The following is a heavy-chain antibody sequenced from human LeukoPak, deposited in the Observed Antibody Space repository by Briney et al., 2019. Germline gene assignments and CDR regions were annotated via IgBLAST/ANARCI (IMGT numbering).Heavy chain of an antibody. V-gene: IGHV4-4*07. CDR3: ARDPTTVTTIFDS. Sequence: PSETLSLTCSVSGVSISAYYWSWIRQPAGKGLEWIGRIYPGESIYASENTNYNPSLKSRVSMSGDTSKNQVSLKLRSVTAADTAVYYCARDPTTVTTIFDSWGQGTLVTVSS. D-gene: IGHD4-17*01. J-gene: IGHJ4*02. CDR1: GVSISAYY. CDR2: IYPGESIYASENT.